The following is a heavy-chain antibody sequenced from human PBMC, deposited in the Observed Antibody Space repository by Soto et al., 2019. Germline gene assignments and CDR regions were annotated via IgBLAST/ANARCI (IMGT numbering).Heavy chain of an antibody. CDR2: IIPIFGTA. CDR1: GGTFSSYA. V-gene: IGHV1-69*12. J-gene: IGHJ6*02. Sequence: QVQLVQSGAEVKKPGSSVKVSCKASGGTFSSYAISWVRQAPGQGLEWMGGIIPIFGTANYAQKFQGRVTITADESTSAAYMGLSSLRSEDTAVYYCARHVPAAGYYYGMDVWGQGTTVTVSS. D-gene: IGHD2-2*01. CDR3: ARHVPAAGYYYGMDV.